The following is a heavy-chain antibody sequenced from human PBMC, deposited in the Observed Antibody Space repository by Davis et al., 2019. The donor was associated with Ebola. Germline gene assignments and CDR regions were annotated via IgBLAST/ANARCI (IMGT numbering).Heavy chain of an antibody. CDR3: ARLGRATATVTTLGFDY. CDR1: EYTFIGYY. J-gene: IGHJ4*02. Sequence: AASVKVSCKASEYTFIGYYIHWVRQAPGQGLEWMGRINPNSGGTNYAQKFQGRVTMTRDTSISTAYMELSRLRSDDTAVYYCARLGRATATVTTLGFDYWGQGTLVTVSS. CDR2: INPNSGGT. D-gene: IGHD4-17*01. V-gene: IGHV1-2*06.